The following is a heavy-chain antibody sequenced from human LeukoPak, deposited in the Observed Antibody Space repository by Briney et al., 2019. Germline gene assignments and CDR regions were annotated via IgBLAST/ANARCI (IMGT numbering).Heavy chain of an antibody. CDR1: GFTFTNYA. CDR3: ARRVTGDLRRFDY. Sequence: GGSLRLSCPASGFTFTNYAMSWVRQAPGKGLEWVASISSSSSYIYYADSVKGRFTISRDNAKNSLYLQMNSLRAEDTAVYYCARRVTGDLRRFDYWGQGTLVTVSS. CDR2: ISSSSSYI. V-gene: IGHV3-21*01. D-gene: IGHD7-27*01. J-gene: IGHJ4*02.